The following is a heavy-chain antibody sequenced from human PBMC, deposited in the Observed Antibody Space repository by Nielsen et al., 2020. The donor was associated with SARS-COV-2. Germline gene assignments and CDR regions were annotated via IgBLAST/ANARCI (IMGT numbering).Heavy chain of an antibody. D-gene: IGHD3-10*01. V-gene: IGHV3-9*01. CDR3: AKGDGFGTYYYYYMDV. J-gene: IGHJ6*03. Sequence: WIRQPPGKGLEWVSGISWNSGSIGYADSVKGRFTISRDNAKNSLYLQMNSLRAEDTALYYCAKGDGFGTYYYYYMDVWGKGTTVTVSS. CDR2: ISWNSGSI.